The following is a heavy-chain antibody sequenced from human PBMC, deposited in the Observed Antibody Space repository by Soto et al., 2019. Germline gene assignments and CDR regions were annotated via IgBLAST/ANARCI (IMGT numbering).Heavy chain of an antibody. D-gene: IGHD3-22*01. Sequence: GGSLRLSCAASGFTVSSNYMSWVRQAPGKGLEWVSVIYSGGSTYYADSVKGRFTISRHNSKNTLYLQMNSLRAEDTAVYYCARATRTYYYDSSGYYSYYFDYWGQGP. J-gene: IGHJ4*02. CDR3: ARATRTYYYDSSGYYSYYFDY. V-gene: IGHV3-53*04. CDR1: GFTVSSNY. CDR2: IYSGGST.